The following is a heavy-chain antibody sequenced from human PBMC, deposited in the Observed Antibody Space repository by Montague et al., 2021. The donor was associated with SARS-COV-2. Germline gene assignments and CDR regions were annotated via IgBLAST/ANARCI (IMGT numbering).Heavy chain of an antibody. D-gene: IGHD5-24*01. Sequence: SETLSLTCTVSGGSISSSSYYWGWIRQPPGKGLEWIGSIYYSGSTYYNPSLKSQVTISVDTSKNQFSLKLSSVTAAGTAVYYCARVSVEMATMGVYYYYGMDVWGQGTTVTVSS. J-gene: IGHJ6*02. CDR2: IYYSGST. CDR1: GGSISSSSYY. CDR3: ARVSVEMATMGVYYYYGMDV. V-gene: IGHV4-39*07.